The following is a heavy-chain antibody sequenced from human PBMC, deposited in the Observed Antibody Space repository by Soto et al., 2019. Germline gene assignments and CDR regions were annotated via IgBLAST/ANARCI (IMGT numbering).Heavy chain of an antibody. CDR2: IYPTYSDT. J-gene: IGHJ6*02. CDR3: ARWCKLSPSADGMDV. CDR1: GYNIIDYW. D-gene: IGHD2-8*01. V-gene: IGHV5-51*07. Sequence: PGAALKTSCTGSGYNIIDYWIGVVHPTPRKGLEWMGIIYPTYSDTRYNPSFQGQGTISADRSNSAVYLHWSSLKASDPAIYSCARWCKLSPSADGMDVWGQGTTVTVSS.